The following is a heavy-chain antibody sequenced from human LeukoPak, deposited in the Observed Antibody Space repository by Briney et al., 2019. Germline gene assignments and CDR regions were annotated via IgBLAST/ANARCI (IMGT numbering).Heavy chain of an antibody. D-gene: IGHD3-10*01. J-gene: IGHJ4*02. CDR2: IYYSGST. V-gene: IGHV4-59*05. Sequence: PSETLSLTCTVSGGSISSYYWSWIRQPPGKGLEWIGSIYYSGSTYYNPSLKSRVTISVDTSKNQFSLKLSSVTAADTAVYYCARPSNYYGSGSYGYWGQGTLVTVSS. CDR1: GGSISSYY. CDR3: ARPSNYYGSGSYGY.